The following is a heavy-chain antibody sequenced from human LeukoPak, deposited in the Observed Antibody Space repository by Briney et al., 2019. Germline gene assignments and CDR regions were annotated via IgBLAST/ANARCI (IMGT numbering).Heavy chain of an antibody. D-gene: IGHD4-23*01. CDR2: ISAYNGNT. Sequence: ASVKVSCKASGYTFTSYGISWVRQAPGQGLEWMGWISAYNGNTNYAQKLQGRVTMTTDTSTGTAYMELRSLRSDDTAVYYCASSDYGGGSDAFDIWGQGTMVTVSS. CDR1: GYTFTSYG. V-gene: IGHV1-18*01. CDR3: ASSDYGGGSDAFDI. J-gene: IGHJ3*02.